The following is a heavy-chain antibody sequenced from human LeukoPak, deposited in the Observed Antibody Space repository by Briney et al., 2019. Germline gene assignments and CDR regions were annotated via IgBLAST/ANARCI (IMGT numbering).Heavy chain of an antibody. Sequence: ASAKVSCKASGYTFSTYYIHWVQQAPGQGLEWMGIINPSGGSTTYAQKFQGRVTMTRDTSTRTVYMELSSLKSEDTAVYYCARDGIFDYWGQGTLVTVSS. CDR3: ARDGIFDY. CDR1: GYTFSTYY. V-gene: IGHV1-46*01. J-gene: IGHJ4*02. D-gene: IGHD1-1*01. CDR2: INPSGGST.